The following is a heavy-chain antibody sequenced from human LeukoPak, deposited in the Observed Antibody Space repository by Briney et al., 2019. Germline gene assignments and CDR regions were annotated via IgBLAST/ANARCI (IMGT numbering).Heavy chain of an antibody. CDR2: INPNSGGT. D-gene: IGHD5-12*01. CDR3: ARVYSGYDGFYYGMDV. CDR1: GYTFNGYY. J-gene: IGHJ6*02. Sequence: ASVKVSCKASGYTFNGYYMRWVRQAPGQGLEWMGWINPNSGGTNYAQKFQGRVTMTRDTSISTAYMELSRLRSDDTAVYYCARVYSGYDGFYYGMDVWGQGTTVTVSS. V-gene: IGHV1-2*02.